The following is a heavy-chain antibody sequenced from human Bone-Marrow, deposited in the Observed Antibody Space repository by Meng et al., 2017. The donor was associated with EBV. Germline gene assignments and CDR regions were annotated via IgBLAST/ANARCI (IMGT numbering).Heavy chain of an antibody. D-gene: IGHD3-22*01. CDR2: INHSGST. Sequence: VRLRPGGAGVFKPSEPLCLTRAGYGGSFSGYYRSWIRQPPGKGLEWIGEINHSGSTNYNPSLKSRVTMSVDTSKNQFSLKLSSVTAADTAVYYCARTPGSPMIVVASSWFDPWGQGTLVTVSS. CDR3: ARTPGSPMIVVASSWFDP. CDR1: GGSFSGYY. J-gene: IGHJ5*02. V-gene: IGHV4-34*01.